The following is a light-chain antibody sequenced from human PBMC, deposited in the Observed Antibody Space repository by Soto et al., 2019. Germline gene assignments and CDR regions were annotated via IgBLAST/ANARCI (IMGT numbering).Light chain of an antibody. Sequence: EIVLTQSPATLSSSPGETATLSCRASQYVGTRLAWYQHKPGQAPRLLIYYTSNRATGIPARFSGSGSGTDFTLTISSLAPEDFATYYCQQSYSTPPTFGQGTKLEIK. CDR2: YTS. CDR1: QYVGTR. J-gene: IGKJ2*01. V-gene: IGKV3-11*01. CDR3: QQSYSTPPT.